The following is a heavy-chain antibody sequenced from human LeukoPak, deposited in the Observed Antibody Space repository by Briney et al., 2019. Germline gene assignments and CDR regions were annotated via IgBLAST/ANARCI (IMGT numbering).Heavy chain of an antibody. CDR1: GFTFSSYN. D-gene: IGHD5-12*01. J-gene: IGHJ4*02. CDR3: ARVAVATTHAYYFDY. V-gene: IGHV3-21*01. CDR2: ISSSSSYI. Sequence: GGSLRLSCAASGFTFSSYNMNWVRQAPGKGLEWVSSISSSSSYIYYADSVKGRFTISRDNAKNSLYLQMNSLRAEDTAVYYCARVAVATTHAYYFDYWGQGTLVTVSS.